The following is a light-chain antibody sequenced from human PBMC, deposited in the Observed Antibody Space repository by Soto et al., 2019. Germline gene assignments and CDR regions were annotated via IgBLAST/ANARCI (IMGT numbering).Light chain of an antibody. CDR1: QSVSSN. CDR3: QQYNNWPSYT. J-gene: IGKJ2*01. Sequence: EIVMTQSPATLSVSPGERATLSCRASQSVSSNFAWYQQKPGQAPRLLIYGASTRATGIPARFSGSGSGTEFTLTISSLQSEDFAVYYCQQYNNWPSYTFGQGTKLEI. V-gene: IGKV3-15*01. CDR2: GAS.